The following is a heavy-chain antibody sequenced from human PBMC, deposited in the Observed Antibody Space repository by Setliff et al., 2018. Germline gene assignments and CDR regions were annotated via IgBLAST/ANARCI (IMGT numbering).Heavy chain of an antibody. V-gene: IGHV4-39*07. CDR1: GDSISSGIYH. CDR2: IYYRGST. Sequence: LSLTCTVSGDSISSGIYHWGWIRQPPGKGLEWIGSIYYRGSTYYNPSLKSRVTISVDTSKNQFSLKLSSVTAADTAVYYCARVLNWFDPWGQGTLVTVSS. D-gene: IGHD1-26*01. CDR3: ARVLNWFDP. J-gene: IGHJ5*02.